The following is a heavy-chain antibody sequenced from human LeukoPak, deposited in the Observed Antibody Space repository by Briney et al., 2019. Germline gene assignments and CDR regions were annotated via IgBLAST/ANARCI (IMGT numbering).Heavy chain of an antibody. CDR3: AGGCSSTRCYGVSRRIEVVGSHFDY. CDR2: IYSGGST. D-gene: IGHD2-2*01. Sequence: PGGSLRLSCAASGFTVSNNYMTWVRQAPGKGLEWLSVIYSGGSTYYADSVKGRFTISRDNSKNTLYLQMNSLRAEDTAVYYCAGGCSSTRCYGVSRRIEVVGSHFDYWGQGTLVTVSS. CDR1: GFTVSNNY. J-gene: IGHJ4*02. V-gene: IGHV3-66*01.